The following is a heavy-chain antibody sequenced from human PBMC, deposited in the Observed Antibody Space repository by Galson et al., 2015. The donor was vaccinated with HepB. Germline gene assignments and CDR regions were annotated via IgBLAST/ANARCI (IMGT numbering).Heavy chain of an antibody. D-gene: IGHD6-19*01. V-gene: IGHV3-66*01. CDR1: GFTVSSNY. CDR3: ARDEEPHSSGWYASFY. Sequence: SLRLSCAASGFTVSSNYMSWVRQAPGKGLEWVSVIYSGGSTYYADSVKGRFTISRDNSKNTLYLQMNSLRAEDTAVYYCARDEEPHSSGWYASFYWGQGTLVTVSS. CDR2: IYSGGST. J-gene: IGHJ4*02.